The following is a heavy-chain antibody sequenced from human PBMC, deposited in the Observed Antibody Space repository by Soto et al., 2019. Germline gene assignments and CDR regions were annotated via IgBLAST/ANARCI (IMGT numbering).Heavy chain of an antibody. CDR2: ISFDGNIK. Sequence: QVQLVESGGGVVQPGRSLRLSCAASGFTFSDYAMHWVRHVPGQGLEWVAVISFDGNIKYDADSVKGRFTISRDNSKNTLFLQMNHLKREDTAGFSCARAPRRYCTSLSCLGLYGLDVWGQGTTVTVSS. J-gene: IGHJ6*02. D-gene: IGHD2-8*01. CDR3: ARAPRRYCTSLSCLGLYGLDV. CDR1: GFTFSDYA. V-gene: IGHV3-30-3*01.